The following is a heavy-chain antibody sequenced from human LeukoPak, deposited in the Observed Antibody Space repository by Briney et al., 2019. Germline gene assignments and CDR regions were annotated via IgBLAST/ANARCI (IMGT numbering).Heavy chain of an antibody. CDR2: ISYDGSNK. D-gene: IGHD6-13*01. CDR1: GFTFSSYA. V-gene: IGHV3-30-3*01. J-gene: IGHJ4*02. Sequence: PGGSLRLSCAASGFTFSSYAMHWVRQAPGKGLEWVAVISYDGSNKYYADSVKGRFTISRDNSKNTLYLQMNSLRAEDTAVYYCAKVPPNLAAAGPFDYWGQGTLVTVSS. CDR3: AKVPPNLAAAGPFDY.